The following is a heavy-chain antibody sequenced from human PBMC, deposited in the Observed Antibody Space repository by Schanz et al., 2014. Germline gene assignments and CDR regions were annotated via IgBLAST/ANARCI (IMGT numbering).Heavy chain of an antibody. Sequence: QLQLQESGSGLVKPSQTLSLTCGVSGGSISSGGSSWNWIRLPPGKGLEWIGYIYHSGSTYYNPSLKSRVTISLARSKNQFSLILNSVTAADTAVYYCARSPGDFPGWFDSWGQGTLVTVSS. V-gene: IGHV4-30-2*01. CDR1: GGSISSGGSS. J-gene: IGHJ5*01. D-gene: IGHD4-17*01. CDR2: IYHSGST. CDR3: ARSPGDFPGWFDS.